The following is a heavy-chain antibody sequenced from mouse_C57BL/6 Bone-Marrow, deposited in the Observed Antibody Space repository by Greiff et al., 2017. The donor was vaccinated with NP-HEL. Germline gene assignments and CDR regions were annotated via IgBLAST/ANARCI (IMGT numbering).Heavy chain of an antibody. CDR2: IRNKANGYTT. CDR1: GFTFTDYY. CDR3: ARYEGGNLFDY. D-gene: IGHD2-1*01. J-gene: IGHJ2*01. Sequence: EVKLVESGGGLVQPGGSLSLSCAASGFTFTDYYMSWVRQPPGKALEWLGFIRNKANGYTTEYSASVKGRFTISRDNSQSILYLQMNALRAEDSATYYCARYEGGNLFDYWGQGTTLTVSS. V-gene: IGHV7-3*01.